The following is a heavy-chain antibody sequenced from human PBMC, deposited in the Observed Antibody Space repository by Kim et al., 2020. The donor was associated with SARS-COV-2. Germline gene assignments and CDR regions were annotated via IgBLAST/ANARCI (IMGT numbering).Heavy chain of an antibody. J-gene: IGHJ3*02. V-gene: IGHV6-1*01. Sequence: IYYAVSVKGRITINADTSKNRLSLQLSSGTPEDTAVYYCARDRGPRPFDIWGQGTMVTVSS. D-gene: IGHD3-10*01. CDR2: I. CDR3: ARDRGPRPFDI.